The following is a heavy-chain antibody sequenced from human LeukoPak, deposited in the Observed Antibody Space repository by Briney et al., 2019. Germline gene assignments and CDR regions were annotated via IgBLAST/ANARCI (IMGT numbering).Heavy chain of an antibody. D-gene: IGHD1-7*01. CDR1: GYTFTGYY. CDR3: ARVSDKWWNFPPRDP. CDR2: INPNSGGT. J-gene: IGHJ5*02. Sequence: ASVKVSCKASGYTFTGYYIHWVRQAPGQGLEWMGWINPNSGGTNYAQKFQGRVTMTRDTSISTAYLELSRLRSDDTAVYYCARVSDKWWNFPPRDPWGQGTLVTVSS. V-gene: IGHV1-2*02.